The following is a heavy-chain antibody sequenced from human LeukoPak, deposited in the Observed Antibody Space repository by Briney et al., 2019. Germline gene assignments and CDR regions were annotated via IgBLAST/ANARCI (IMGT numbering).Heavy chain of an antibody. D-gene: IGHD5-12*01. Sequence: GGSLRLSCAASGFTVSSNYMSSVRQAPGKGLEWVSVIYSGGSTYYADSVKGRFTISRDNSKNTLYLQMNSLRAEDTAVYYCARAQMGVDGYNGYYYYGMDVWGQGTTVTVSS. J-gene: IGHJ6*02. CDR3: ARAQMGVDGYNGYYYYGMDV. CDR2: IYSGGST. V-gene: IGHV3-66*01. CDR1: GFTVSSNY.